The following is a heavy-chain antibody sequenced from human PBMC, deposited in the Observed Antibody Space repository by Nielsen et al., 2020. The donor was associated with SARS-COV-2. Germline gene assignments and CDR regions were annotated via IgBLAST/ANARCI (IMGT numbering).Heavy chain of an antibody. CDR2: INPNSGGT. CDR1: GYTFTGYY. J-gene: IGHJ5*02. CDR3: AGDSIAVAGWFDP. D-gene: IGHD6-19*01. V-gene: IGHV1-2*06. Sequence: ASVKVSCKASGYTFTGYYMHWVRQAPGQGLEWMGRINPNSGGTNYAQKFQGRVTMTRDTSISTAYMELSRLRSDDTAVYYCAGDSIAVAGWFDPWGQGTLVTVSS.